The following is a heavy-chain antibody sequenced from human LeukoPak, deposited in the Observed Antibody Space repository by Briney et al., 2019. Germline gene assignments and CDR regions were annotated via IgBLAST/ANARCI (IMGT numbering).Heavy chain of an antibody. CDR1: GDSISPYY. J-gene: IGHJ4*02. D-gene: IGHD3-3*02. CDR2: VFRTGHT. V-gene: IGHV4-59*01. Sequence: SETLSLTCNVSGDSISPYYWSWIRQPPGKGLEWVGYVFRTGHTNYNPSLRSRVTISLDTSKNQFSLKLSSVTAADTAVYYCARHIFGHLFDTWGQGTLVTVSS. CDR3: ARHIFGHLFDT.